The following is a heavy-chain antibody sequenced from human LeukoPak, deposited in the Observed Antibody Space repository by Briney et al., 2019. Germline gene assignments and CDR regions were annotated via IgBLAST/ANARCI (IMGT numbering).Heavy chain of an antibody. CDR1: GGSISSSSYY. J-gene: IGHJ4*02. Sequence: PSETLSLTCTVSGGSISSSSYYWGWIRQPPGKGLEWIGSIYYSGSTYYNPSLKSRVTISVDTSKNQFSLKLSSVTAADTAVYYCARQDSSGYEDYWGQGTLVTVSS. V-gene: IGHV4-39*01. D-gene: IGHD3-22*01. CDR3: ARQDSSGYEDY. CDR2: IYYSGST.